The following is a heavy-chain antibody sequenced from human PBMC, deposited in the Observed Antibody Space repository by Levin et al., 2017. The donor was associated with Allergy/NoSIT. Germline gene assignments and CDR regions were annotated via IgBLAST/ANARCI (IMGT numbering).Heavy chain of an antibody. CDR1: GGSVSSGTYY. J-gene: IGHJ6*02. CDR2: INYRGGT. CDR3: ARNRIIVSGGNDYYYGMDG. D-gene: IGHD5/OR15-5a*01. Sequence: SETLSLTCSVSGGSVSSGTYYWSWIRRPPGKGLEWIGYINYRGGTKYNPSLKSRVTISVDTSKNEFSLKVTSVTAADTAVYYCARNRIIVSGGNDYYYGMDGWGQGTTVTVSS. V-gene: IGHV4-61*01.